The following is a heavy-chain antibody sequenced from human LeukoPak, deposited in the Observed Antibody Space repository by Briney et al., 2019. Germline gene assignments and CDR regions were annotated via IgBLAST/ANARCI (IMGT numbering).Heavy chain of an antibody. D-gene: IGHD1-1*01. CDR3: AKDPQVYSYNHYYYYMDV. Sequence: GGSLRLSCAASGFTFSSLGIHWVRQAPGKGLEWVAVISYDGSKKYYGDSVKGRFTISRDNSKNTMYLQMNSLRPDDTAVYYCAKDPQVYSYNHYYYYMDVWGKGTTVTVSS. CDR1: GFTFSSLG. V-gene: IGHV3-30*18. CDR2: ISYDGSKK. J-gene: IGHJ6*03.